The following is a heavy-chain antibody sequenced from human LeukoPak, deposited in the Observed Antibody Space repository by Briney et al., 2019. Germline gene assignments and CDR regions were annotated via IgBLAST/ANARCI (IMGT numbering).Heavy chain of an antibody. J-gene: IGHJ4*02. V-gene: IGHV1-69*06. D-gene: IGHD3-10*01. CDR2: IIPIFGTA. Sequence: GASVKVSCKASGGTFSSYAISWVRQAPGQGLEWMGGIIPIFGTANYAQKFQGRVTITADKSTSTAYMELSSLRSEDTAVYYCANHGSGSYAFDYWGQGTLVTVSS. CDR3: ANHGSGSYAFDY. CDR1: GGTFSSYA.